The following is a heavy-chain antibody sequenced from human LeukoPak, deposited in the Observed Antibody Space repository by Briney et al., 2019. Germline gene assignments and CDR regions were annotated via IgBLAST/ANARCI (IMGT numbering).Heavy chain of an antibody. Sequence: SETLSLTCKVSGYPIGLDYYWVWIRQAPGRGLQWIGGFHRGRIQYNSALKSRVTISVDSSKNQFSLRMWPVTAADTAFYFCARAPSSYESGNGYPNLGWLDPWGQGALVTVSS. J-gene: IGHJ5*02. D-gene: IGHD5-24*01. CDR1: GYPIGLDYY. CDR3: ARAPSSYESGNGYPNLGWLDP. CDR2: FHRGRI. V-gene: IGHV4-38-2*02.